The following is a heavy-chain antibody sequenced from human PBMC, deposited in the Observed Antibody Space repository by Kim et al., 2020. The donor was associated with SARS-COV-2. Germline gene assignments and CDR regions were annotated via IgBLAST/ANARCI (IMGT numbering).Heavy chain of an antibody. J-gene: IGHJ4*02. CDR1: GGTFSMYA. Sequence: SVKVSCKASGGTFSMYAISWVRQAPGQGLEWMGGIIPTSGTATYAQKFQGRVTITADESTNTAYMELSSLRSDDTAVYYCARNLNTAFLKTDYWGQGTLVTVSS. D-gene: IGHD5-18*01. CDR3: ARNLNTAFLKTDY. V-gene: IGHV1-69*13. CDR2: IIPTSGTA.